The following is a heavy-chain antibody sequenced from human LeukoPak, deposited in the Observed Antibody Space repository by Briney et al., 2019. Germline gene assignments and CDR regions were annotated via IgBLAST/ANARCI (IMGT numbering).Heavy chain of an antibody. CDR2: IRYDGSNK. V-gene: IGHV3-30*02. CDR3: AKDGPRYDAFDI. CDR1: GFTFSSYG. Sequence: PGGSLRLSCAASGFTFSSYGMHWVRQAPGKGLEWVAFIRYDGSNKYYADSVKGPFTISRDNSKNTLYLQMNSLRAEDTAVYYCAKDGPRYDAFDIWGQGTMVTVSS. J-gene: IGHJ3*02.